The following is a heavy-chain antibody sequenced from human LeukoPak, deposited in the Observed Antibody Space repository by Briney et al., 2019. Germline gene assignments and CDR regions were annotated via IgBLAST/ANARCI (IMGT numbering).Heavy chain of an antibody. Sequence: GGSLRLSCAASGFTFDDYAMHWVRQAPGKGLEWVSGISWNSGSIGYADSVKGRFTISRDNAKNSLYLQMNSLRAEDTALYYCAKDIGGGSYYLFDYWGQGTLVTVSS. D-gene: IGHD1-26*01. V-gene: IGHV3-9*01. CDR2: ISWNSGSI. CDR3: AKDIGGGSYYLFDY. J-gene: IGHJ4*02. CDR1: GFTFDDYA.